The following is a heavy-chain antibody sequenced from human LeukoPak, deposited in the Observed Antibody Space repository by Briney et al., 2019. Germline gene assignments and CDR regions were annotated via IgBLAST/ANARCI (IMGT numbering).Heavy chain of an antibody. J-gene: IGHJ3*02. Sequence: GGSLRLSCEASGFTFSSYGMTWVRQAPGKGLEWVSSISGSGSTTYYADSVKGRFTISRDNSKNTLFLQMNSLTAEDTAIYSCARPRLEYCSGGSCFDAFDIWGQGTMVTVSS. CDR3: ARPRLEYCSGGSCFDAFDI. CDR1: GFTFSSYG. D-gene: IGHD2-15*01. CDR2: ISGSGSTT. V-gene: IGHV3-23*01.